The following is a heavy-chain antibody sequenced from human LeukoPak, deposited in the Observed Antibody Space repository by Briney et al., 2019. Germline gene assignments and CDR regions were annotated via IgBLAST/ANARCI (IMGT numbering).Heavy chain of an antibody. J-gene: IGHJ4*02. D-gene: IGHD6-19*01. V-gene: IGHV4-34*01. Sequence: PSETLSLTCAVYGGSFSGYYWSWIRQPPGKGLEWIGEINHSGSTNYNPSLKSRVTISVDTSKNQFSLKLSSVTAADTAVYYCARGSGWYGGIDYWGQETLVTVSS. CDR2: INHSGST. CDR1: GGSFSGYY. CDR3: ARGSGWYGGIDY.